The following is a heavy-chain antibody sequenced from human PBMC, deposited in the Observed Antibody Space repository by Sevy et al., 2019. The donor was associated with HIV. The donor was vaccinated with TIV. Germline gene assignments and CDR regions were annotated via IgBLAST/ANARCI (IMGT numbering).Heavy chain of an antibody. D-gene: IGHD6-19*01. CDR3: ARGGAHIAVAGTLYY. CDR1: GYTFTGYY. J-gene: IGHJ4*02. Sequence: ASVKVSCKASGYTFTGYYMHWVRQAPGQGLEWMGWINPNSGGTNYAQMFQGRVTMTRDTSISTAYMELSRLRSDDTAVYYCARGGAHIAVAGTLYYWGQGTLVTVSS. CDR2: INPNSGGT. V-gene: IGHV1-2*02.